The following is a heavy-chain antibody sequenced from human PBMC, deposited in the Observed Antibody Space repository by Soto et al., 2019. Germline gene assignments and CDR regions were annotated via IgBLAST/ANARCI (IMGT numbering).Heavy chain of an antibody. D-gene: IGHD5-18*01. V-gene: IGHV3-74*01. Sequence: EVQLVESGGGLVQPGGSLRLSCADSGFSLSDYWMHWVRQAPGEGLVWLSRITRDGSSTNYADSVKGRFTISRDNAKNTLYLQVNSLRVEDTAVYYCARGANGYDYFDYWGQGTLVTVSS. J-gene: IGHJ4*02. CDR1: GFSLSDYW. CDR2: ITRDGSST. CDR3: ARGANGYDYFDY.